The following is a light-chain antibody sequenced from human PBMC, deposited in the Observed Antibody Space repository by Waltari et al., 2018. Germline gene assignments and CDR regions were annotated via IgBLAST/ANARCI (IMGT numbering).Light chain of an antibody. CDR3: QSYDTSLSVV. Sequence: QSVLTQPPSVSGAPGQRVTLSCTGSGSNIGAYDVPWYQHRPGKAPTLLIYGGNNRPSGVPDRFFGSKSGTSASLAITSLRAEDEGVYYCQSYDTSLSVVFGGGTKLTVL. J-gene: IGLJ2*01. V-gene: IGLV1-40*01. CDR1: GSNIGAYD. CDR2: GGN.